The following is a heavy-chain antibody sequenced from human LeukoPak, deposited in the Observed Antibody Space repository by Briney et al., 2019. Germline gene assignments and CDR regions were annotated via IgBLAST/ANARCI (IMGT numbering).Heavy chain of an antibody. CDR1: GFTFSSYA. CDR3: AKDAVAGTGWFDP. Sequence: GGSLRLSCEGSGFTFSSYAMSWVRQAPGKRLEWVSAISGLSERTYYADSVMGRFTISRDNSKNTLYLQMNSLRAEDTAVYYCAKDAVAGTGWFDPWGQGTLVTVSS. D-gene: IGHD6-19*01. V-gene: IGHV3-23*01. CDR2: ISGLSERT. J-gene: IGHJ5*02.